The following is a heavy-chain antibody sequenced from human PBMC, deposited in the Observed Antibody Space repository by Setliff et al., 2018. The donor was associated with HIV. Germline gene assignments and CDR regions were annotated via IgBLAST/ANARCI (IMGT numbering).Heavy chain of an antibody. CDR3: ARLVATLRYNWFDP. Sequence: TSETLSLTCAVSGGSISSSNWWSWVRQPPGKGLEWIGEIYHSGSTNYNPSLKSRVTISVDTSKNQFSLKLSSVTAADTAVYYCARLVATLRYNWFDPWGQGTLVTVSS. J-gene: IGHJ5*02. CDR1: GGSISSSNW. V-gene: IGHV4-4*02. D-gene: IGHD5-12*01. CDR2: IYHSGST.